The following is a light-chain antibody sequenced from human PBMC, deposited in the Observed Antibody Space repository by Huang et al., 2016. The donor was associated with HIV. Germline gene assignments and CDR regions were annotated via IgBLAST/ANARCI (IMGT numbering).Light chain of an antibody. CDR2: AAS. J-gene: IGKJ1*01. Sequence: DIQLTQSPASLSAYVGDRVTVTCRASPSISRFLTCYQQEPGKAPKLLIYAASTLQSGVPSRFSGSGSGTHCTLTIRSLQPEDSTTYFCQQAYSTPWTFGQGTKVEIE. V-gene: IGKV1-39*01. CDR1: PSISRF. CDR3: QQAYSTPWT.